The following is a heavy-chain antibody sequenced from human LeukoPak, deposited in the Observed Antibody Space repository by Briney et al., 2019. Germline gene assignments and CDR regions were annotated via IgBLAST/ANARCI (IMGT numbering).Heavy chain of an antibody. J-gene: IGHJ3*02. D-gene: IGHD6-13*01. Sequence: GGSLRLSCAASGFSLSSYWMHWVRQAPGKGPVWVSRVSSDGTSTNYADSVKGRFTISRDSAKNTLCLQMNSLRVEDTAVYYCARAATGSRNAFDIWGQGTMVTVSS. V-gene: IGHV3-74*01. CDR1: GFSLSSYW. CDR3: ARAATGSRNAFDI. CDR2: VSSDGTST.